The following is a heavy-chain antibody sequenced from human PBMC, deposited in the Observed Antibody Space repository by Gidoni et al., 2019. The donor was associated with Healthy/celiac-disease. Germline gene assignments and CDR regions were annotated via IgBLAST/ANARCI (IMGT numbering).Heavy chain of an antibody. Sequence: EVQLVESGGGLVQPGGSLTLSCASSGLAFSSYWMSWVRPAPGKGLEWGDNIKQDGSEKYYVDSVKGRFNSYRDNAKNSLYLKMNSLRGEDKAVDYCARDRGYYDSRGRDVWGQGTTVTVSS. CDR3: ARDRGYYDSRGRDV. CDR1: GLAFSSYW. D-gene: IGHD3-22*01. V-gene: IGHV3-7*01. CDR2: IKQDGSEK. J-gene: IGHJ6*02.